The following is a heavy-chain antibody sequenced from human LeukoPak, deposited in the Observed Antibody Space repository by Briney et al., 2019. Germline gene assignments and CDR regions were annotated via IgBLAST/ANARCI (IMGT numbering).Heavy chain of an antibody. J-gene: IGHJ4*02. CDR2: IIPIFGTA. CDR1: GGTFSSYA. Sequence: SVKVSCKASGGTFSSYAISWVRQAPGQGLEWMGRIIPIFGTANYAQKFQGRVTITTDESTSTAYMELSSLRSEDTAVYYCARRAAAGSWYFDYWGQGTPVTVSS. V-gene: IGHV1-69*05. D-gene: IGHD6-13*01. CDR3: ARRAAAGSWYFDY.